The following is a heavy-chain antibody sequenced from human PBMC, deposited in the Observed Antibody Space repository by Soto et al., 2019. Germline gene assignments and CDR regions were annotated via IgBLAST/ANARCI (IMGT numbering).Heavy chain of an antibody. CDR2: ISAYNGNT. CDR3: ARDVPTVTTGAPDY. J-gene: IGHJ4*02. Sequence: QVQLVQSGVEVEKPGASVKVSCKASGYTFTSYGVSWVRQAPGQGLEWMGWISAYNGNTNYAQKFQGRVTMTTDTSTSTAYMELRSLTSDDTAVYYCARDVPTVTTGAPDYWGQGTLVTVSS. CDR1: GYTFTSYG. D-gene: IGHD4-17*01. V-gene: IGHV1-18*01.